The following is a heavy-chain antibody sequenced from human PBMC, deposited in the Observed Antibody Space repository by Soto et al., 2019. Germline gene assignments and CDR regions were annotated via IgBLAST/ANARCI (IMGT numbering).Heavy chain of an antibody. V-gene: IGHV3-66*04. J-gene: IGHJ4*02. Sequence: PGGSLRLSCAASGFTFSSYGMHWVRQAPGKGLEWVAVIYSGGNTYYADSVKGRFTISRDNSKNTLYLQMNNVRAEDTAVYYCARRHFYGSDWGQGTLVTVSS. D-gene: IGHD3-10*01. CDR1: GFTFSSYG. CDR3: ARRHFYGSD. CDR2: IYSGGNT.